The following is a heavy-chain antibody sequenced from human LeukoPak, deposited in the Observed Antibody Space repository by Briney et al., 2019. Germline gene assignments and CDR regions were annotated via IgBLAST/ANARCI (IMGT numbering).Heavy chain of an antibody. J-gene: IGHJ5*02. Sequence: SETLSLTCTVSGGSISSYYWSWIRQPPGKGLEWIGYIYYSGSTNYNPSLKSRVTISIDTSKNQFSLKLSSVTAADTAVYYCAREGTAGTNLNWFDPWGQGTLVPVSS. CDR1: GGSISSYY. CDR2: IYYSGST. D-gene: IGHD1-1*01. V-gene: IGHV4-59*01. CDR3: AREGTAGTNLNWFDP.